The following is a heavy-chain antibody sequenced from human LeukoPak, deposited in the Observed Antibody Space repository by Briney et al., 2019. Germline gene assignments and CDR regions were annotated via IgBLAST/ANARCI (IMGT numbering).Heavy chain of an antibody. J-gene: IGHJ4*02. CDR2: IYHSGST. CDR1: GYSISSGYY. CDR3: ARVVFGETQYYFDY. D-gene: IGHD3-3*01. V-gene: IGHV4-38-2*02. Sequence: SETLSLTCTVSGYSISSGYYWGWIRQPPGKGLEWIGSIYHSGSTYYNPSLKSRVTISVDTSKNQSSLKLSSVTAADTDVYCCARVVFGETQYYFDYWGQGTLVTVSS.